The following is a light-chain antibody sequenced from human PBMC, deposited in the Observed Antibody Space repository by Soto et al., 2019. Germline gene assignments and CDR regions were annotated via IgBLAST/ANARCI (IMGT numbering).Light chain of an antibody. CDR1: SSDVGGYNY. J-gene: IGLJ3*02. CDR2: EVS. CDR3: NSYAGDNWV. V-gene: IGLV2-8*01. Sequence: QSVLTQPPSASGSPGQSVTISCTGTSSDVGGYNYVSWYQHHPGKGPKLMIYEVSKRPSGVPDRFSGSKSGNTASLTVSGLQADDEADYYCNSYAGDNWVFGGGTKVTVL.